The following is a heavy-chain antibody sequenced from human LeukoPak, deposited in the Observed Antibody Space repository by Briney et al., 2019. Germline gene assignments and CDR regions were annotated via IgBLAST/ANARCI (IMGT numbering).Heavy chain of an antibody. Sequence: SETLSLTCNVSGVSISDDRYYWTWIRQRPGKGLEWIGYKYYSGSAKYNPSLKSRVTISVDTSKNQFSLKLSSVTAADTAVYYCARDDYGDFYYYYYMDVWGKGTTVTVSS. CDR3: ARDDYGDFYYYYYMDV. V-gene: IGHV4-31*03. D-gene: IGHD4-17*01. CDR1: GVSISDDRYY. J-gene: IGHJ6*03. CDR2: KYYSGSA.